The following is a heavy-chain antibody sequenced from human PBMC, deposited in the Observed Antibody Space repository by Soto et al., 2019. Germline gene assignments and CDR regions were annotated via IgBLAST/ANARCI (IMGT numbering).Heavy chain of an antibody. Sequence: QLQLQESGSGLVKPSQTLSLTCAVSGGSISSGGYSWSWIRQPPGKGLEWIGYSYHSGSTYYNPSLKGRVTISVDRSKNQFSLKLSSVTAADSAVYYCAGVRGPYCGGECYPPTPNWFAPWGQGTLVTVSS. D-gene: IGHD2-21*01. CDR3: AGVRGPYCGGECYPPTPNWFAP. CDR1: GGSISSGGYS. J-gene: IGHJ5*02. CDR2: SYHSGST. V-gene: IGHV4-30-2*01.